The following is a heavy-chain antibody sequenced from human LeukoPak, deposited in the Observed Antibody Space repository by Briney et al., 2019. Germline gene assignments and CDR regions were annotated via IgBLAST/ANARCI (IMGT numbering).Heavy chain of an antibody. CDR1: GYTFTSYD. J-gene: IGHJ4*02. Sequence: ASVNVSCKASGYTFTSYDINWVRQATGQGLEWMGWMNPNSGNTGYAQKFQGRVTMTRNTSISTAYMELSSLRSEDTAVYYCATRERYSSGWSGAMVDYWGQGTLVTVSS. CDR3: ATRERYSSGWSGAMVDY. D-gene: IGHD6-19*01. V-gene: IGHV1-8*01. CDR2: MNPNSGNT.